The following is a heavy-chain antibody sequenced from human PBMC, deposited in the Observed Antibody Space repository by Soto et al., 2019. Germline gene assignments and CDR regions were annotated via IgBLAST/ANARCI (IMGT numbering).Heavy chain of an antibody. J-gene: IGHJ4*02. CDR2: ISYDGSNK. D-gene: IGHD6-6*01. CDR3: ARGTSPYSSSSGDY. CDR1: GFTFSSYA. V-gene: IGHV3-30-3*01. Sequence: QVQLVESGGGVVQPGRSLRLSCAASGFTFSSYAIPWVRQAPGKGLEWVAVISYDGSNKYYADSVKGRFTIPRDNSKNTLYLQMNSLRAEDTAVYYCARGTSPYSSSSGDYWGQRTLVTVSS.